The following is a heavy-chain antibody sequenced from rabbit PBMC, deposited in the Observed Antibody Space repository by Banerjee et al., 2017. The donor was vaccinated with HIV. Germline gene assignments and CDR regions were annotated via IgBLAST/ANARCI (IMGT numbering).Heavy chain of an antibody. CDR1: GFSFSSNYW. Sequence: QEQLEESGGDLVKPEGSLTLTCTASGFSFSSNYWICWGRQAPGKGLEWNACIDGGTSGSTYYASWAKGRFTVSKTSSTAVTLQMTSLTAADTATYFCARLYDGYDYAGDLWGPGTLVTVS. CDR3: ARLYDGYDYAGDL. V-gene: IGHV1S45*01. CDR2: IDGGTSGST. D-gene: IGHD6-1*01. J-gene: IGHJ4*01.